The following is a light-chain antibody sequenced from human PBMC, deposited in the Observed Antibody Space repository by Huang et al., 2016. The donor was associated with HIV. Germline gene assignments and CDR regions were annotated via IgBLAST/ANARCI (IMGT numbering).Light chain of an antibody. V-gene: IGKV3-11*01. CDR2: DAS. CDR1: QSVSSY. Sequence: EIVLTQSPATLSLSPGERATLSCRASQSVSSYLAWYQQKPGQAPRLLIYDASNRATGIPARCSGSGSGIDFTLTIRSLEPEDVAVYYGKRESTFGQGTRLEIK. J-gene: IGKJ5*01. CDR3: KREST.